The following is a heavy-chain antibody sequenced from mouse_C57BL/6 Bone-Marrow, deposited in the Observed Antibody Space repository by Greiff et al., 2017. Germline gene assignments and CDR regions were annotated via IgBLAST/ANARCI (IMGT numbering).Heavy chain of an antibody. D-gene: IGHD1-1*01. CDR2: IDPANGNT. V-gene: IGHV14-3*01. Sequence: EVQVVESVAELVRPGASVKLSCTASGFTIKNTYMHWVKQRPEQGLEWIGRIDPANGNTKYAPKFQGKATITADTSSNTAYLQLSSLTSEDTGLYYGARGGPYYGSSDPYWHFDVWGTGTTVTVSS. CDR1: GFTIKNTY. J-gene: IGHJ1*03. CDR3: ARGGPYYGSSDPYWHFDV.